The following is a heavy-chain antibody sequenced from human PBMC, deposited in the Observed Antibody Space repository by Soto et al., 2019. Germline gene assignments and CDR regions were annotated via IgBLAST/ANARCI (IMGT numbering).Heavy chain of an antibody. D-gene: IGHD2-15*01. CDR1: GYTFTSYY. J-gene: IGHJ5*02. CDR2: INPSGGST. CDR3: ARDVGYCSGGSCTTTGFDP. V-gene: IGHV1-46*01. Sequence: QVQLVQSGAEVKKPGASVKVSCKASGYTFTSYYMHWVRQAPGQGLEWMGIINPSGGSTSYAQKFQGRVTMTRDTSTSTVCMELSSLRSEDTAVYYCARDVGYCSGGSCTTTGFDPWGQGTLVTVSS.